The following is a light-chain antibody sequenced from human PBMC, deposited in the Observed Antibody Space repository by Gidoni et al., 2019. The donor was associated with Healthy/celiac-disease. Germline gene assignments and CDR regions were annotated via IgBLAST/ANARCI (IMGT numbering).Light chain of an antibody. J-gene: IGKJ1*01. Sequence: DIQMTKSPSTLSASVGDRVTITGRASQSISSWLSWYQQKPGKAPKLLIYKASSLESGVPSRFSGSGSGTEFTLTISSLQPDDFATYYCQQYNSYSWTFGQGTKVEIK. V-gene: IGKV1-5*03. CDR3: QQYNSYSWT. CDR2: KAS. CDR1: QSISSW.